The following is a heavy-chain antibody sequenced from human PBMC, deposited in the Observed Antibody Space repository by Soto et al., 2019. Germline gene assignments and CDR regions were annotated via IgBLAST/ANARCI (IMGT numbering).Heavy chain of an antibody. CDR1: DESSNSSHG. V-gene: IGHV4-4*02. Sequence: QVQLQESGPGLWKPSWTLSLTCAVSDESSNSSHGLNCVRQPPGKGLECIGHISHSGSTNYNPSLTTRVTISVYKSKNHFSLKLTSVTAADPAVYYCAARHFWSGPWTATRLDYWGQGTLVTVSS. J-gene: IGHJ4*02. CDR2: ISHSGST. CDR3: AARHFWSGPWTATRLDY. D-gene: IGHD3-3*02.